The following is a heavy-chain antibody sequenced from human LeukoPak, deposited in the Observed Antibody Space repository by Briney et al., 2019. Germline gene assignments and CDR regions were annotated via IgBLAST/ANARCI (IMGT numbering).Heavy chain of an antibody. J-gene: IGHJ5*02. D-gene: IGHD3-10*01. V-gene: IGHV3-48*03. CDR3: VRGETRGDNTGFDP. CDR2: ISSSGSII. CDR1: GFTFSSYE. Sequence: GGSLRLSCVASGFTFSSYEMNWVRQAPGKGLEWVSYISSSGSIIYYADSVKGRFTISRDNAKNSLYLQMNSLRAEDTAVYYCVRGETRGDNTGFDPWGQGTLVTVSS.